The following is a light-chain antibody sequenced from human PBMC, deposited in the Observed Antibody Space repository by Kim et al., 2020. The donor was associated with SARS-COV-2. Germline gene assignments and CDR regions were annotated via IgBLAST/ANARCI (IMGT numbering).Light chain of an antibody. J-gene: IGLJ3*02. V-gene: IGLV3-1*01. Sequence: SYELTQPPSVSVSPGQSASITCSGEKLGDKYACWYQQKPGQSPVLVIYQDSKRPSVIPERFSGSNSGNTVTLTISGSQAMDEADYYCQAWDSSTAWVGGGRAQLTV. CDR2: QDS. CDR1: KLGDKY. CDR3: QAWDSSTAWV.